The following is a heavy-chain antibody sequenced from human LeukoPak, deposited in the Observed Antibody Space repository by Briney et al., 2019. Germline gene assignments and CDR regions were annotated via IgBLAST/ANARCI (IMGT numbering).Heavy chain of an antibody. CDR1: GFTFSSYA. J-gene: IGHJ4*02. Sequence: GGSLRLSCAASGFTFSSYAMSWVRQAPGKGLEWVSSISSSSSYIYYADSVKGRFTISRDNAKNSLYLQMNSLRAEDTAVYYCARESRYYFDYWGQGTLVTVSS. CDR3: ARESRYYFDY. V-gene: IGHV3-21*01. CDR2: ISSSSSYI.